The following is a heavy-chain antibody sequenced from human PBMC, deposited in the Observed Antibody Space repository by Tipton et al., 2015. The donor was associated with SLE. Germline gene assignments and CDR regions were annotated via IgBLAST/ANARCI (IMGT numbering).Heavy chain of an antibody. CDR3: VRVVGATKFDY. J-gene: IGHJ4*02. CDR1: GFSFSNYW. CDR2: INSNGIMT. D-gene: IGHD3-10*01. Sequence: SLRLSCAAAGFSFSNYWMHWVRQAPGKGLVWVSRINSNGIMTDYADSVKGRFTTSRDNAKNTLYLQMNSLSAEDTAVYYCVRVVGATKFDYWDQGTLVTVSS. V-gene: IGHV3-74*01.